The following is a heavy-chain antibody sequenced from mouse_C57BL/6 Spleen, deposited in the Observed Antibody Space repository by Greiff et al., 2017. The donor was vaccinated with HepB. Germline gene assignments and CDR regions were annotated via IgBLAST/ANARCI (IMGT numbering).Heavy chain of an antibody. V-gene: IGHV1-85*01. CDR2: IYPRDGST. D-gene: IGHD4-1*01. CDR1: GYTFTSYD. CDR3: ARRTVYYAMDY. Sequence: VHLVESGPELVKPGASVKLSCKASGYTFTSYDINWVKQRPGQGLEWIGWIYPRDGSTKYNEKFKGKATLTVDTSSSTAYMELHSLTSEDSAVYFCARRTVYYAMDYWGQGTSVTVSS. J-gene: IGHJ4*01.